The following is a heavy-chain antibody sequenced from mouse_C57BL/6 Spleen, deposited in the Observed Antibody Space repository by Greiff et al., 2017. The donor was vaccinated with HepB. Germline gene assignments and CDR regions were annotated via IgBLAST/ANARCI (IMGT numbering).Heavy chain of an antibody. CDR3: AREGGRDAMDY. Sequence: EVKLEESGPGLVKPSQSLSLTCSVTGYSITSGYYWNWIRQFPGNKLEWMGYISYDGSNNYNPSLKNRISITRDTSKNQFFLKLNSVTTEDTATYYCAREGGRDAMDYWGQGTSVTVSS. CDR2: ISYDGSN. CDR1: GYSITSGYY. J-gene: IGHJ4*01. D-gene: IGHD1-1*02. V-gene: IGHV3-6*01.